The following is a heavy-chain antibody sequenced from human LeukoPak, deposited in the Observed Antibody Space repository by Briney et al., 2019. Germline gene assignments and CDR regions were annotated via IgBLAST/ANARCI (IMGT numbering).Heavy chain of an antibody. V-gene: IGHV3-30*18. Sequence: HPGGSLRLSCAASGFTVSSNYMSWVRQAPGKGLEWVAVISYDGSNEYYADSVEGRFTISRDNSKNTLYLQMNSLRAEDTAVYYCAKDPGRWFGDSYYFDYWGQGTLVTVSS. CDR1: GFTVSSNY. CDR2: ISYDGSNE. D-gene: IGHD3-10*01. CDR3: AKDPGRWFGDSYYFDY. J-gene: IGHJ4*02.